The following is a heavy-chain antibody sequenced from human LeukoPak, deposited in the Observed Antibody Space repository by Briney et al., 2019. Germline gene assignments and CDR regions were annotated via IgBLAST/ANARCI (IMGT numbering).Heavy chain of an antibody. J-gene: IGHJ6*02. CDR1: GYTFTGYY. Sequence: ASVKVSCKASGYTFTGYYMHWVRQAPGQGPEWMGRINPNSGGTNYAQKFQGRVTMTRDTSISTAYTELSRLRSDDTAVYYCARPPEGCSSTSCYSLYVWGQGTTVTVSS. CDR2: INPNSGGT. CDR3: ARPPEGCSSTSCYSLYV. V-gene: IGHV1-2*06. D-gene: IGHD2-2*01.